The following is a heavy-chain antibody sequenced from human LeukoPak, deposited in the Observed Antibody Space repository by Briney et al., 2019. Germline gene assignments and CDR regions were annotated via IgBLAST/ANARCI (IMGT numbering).Heavy chain of an antibody. Sequence: GGSLRLSCSASGFTFSSYAMRWVRQAPGKGLEYVSAISSDGGTTYYADSVKGTFTISRDHSKNTLYLQMSSLITDDTAVYYCVKTVAATLFHGLDVWGQGTTVTVSS. CDR3: VKTVAATLFHGLDV. V-gene: IGHV3-64D*08. CDR2: ISSDGGTT. CDR1: GFTFSSYA. D-gene: IGHD2-15*01. J-gene: IGHJ6*02.